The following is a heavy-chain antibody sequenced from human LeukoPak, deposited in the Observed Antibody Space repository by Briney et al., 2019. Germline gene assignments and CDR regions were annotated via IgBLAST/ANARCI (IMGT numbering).Heavy chain of an antibody. V-gene: IGHV1-18*01. D-gene: IGHD3-22*01. J-gene: IGHJ4*02. CDR2: INNYNGNT. CDR3: ARVVLDHYYDSSGYLGTLDY. CDR1: GYTFTNYG. Sequence: GASVKVSCMASGYTFTNYGISWVRQAPGKGLDWMGCINNYNGNTNYAQTFQGRVTMTTDTSTSTAYMELRSLRSDDTAVYYCARVVLDHYYDSSGYLGTLDYWGQGTLVTVSS.